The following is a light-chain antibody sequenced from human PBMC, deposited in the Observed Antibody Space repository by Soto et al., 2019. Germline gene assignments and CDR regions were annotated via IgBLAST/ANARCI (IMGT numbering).Light chain of an antibody. V-gene: IGKV3-20*01. CDR1: QSVTSNY. CDR2: GAS. Sequence: EIVLTQSPGTLSLSPGERATLSCRASQSVTSNYLAWYQQEPGQAPRLLIYGASSRATGIPDRFSGSGSGKDFTLTISRLEPEDFAVYDCQQYAYSPPTFGLGTKVDIK. J-gene: IGKJ1*01. CDR3: QQYAYSPPT.